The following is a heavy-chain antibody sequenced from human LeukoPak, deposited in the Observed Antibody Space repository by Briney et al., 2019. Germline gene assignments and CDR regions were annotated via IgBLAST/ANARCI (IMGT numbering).Heavy chain of an antibody. CDR1: GGSISSYY. CDR3: ARSQWELPDFDY. D-gene: IGHD1-26*01. CDR2: IYYSGST. Sequence: SETLSLTCTVSGGSISSYYWSWIRQPPGKGLEWIGYIYYSGSTNYNPSLKSRVTISVDTSKNQFSLKLSSVTAADTAVYYCARSQWELPDFDYWGQGTLVTVSS. J-gene: IGHJ4*02. V-gene: IGHV4-59*01.